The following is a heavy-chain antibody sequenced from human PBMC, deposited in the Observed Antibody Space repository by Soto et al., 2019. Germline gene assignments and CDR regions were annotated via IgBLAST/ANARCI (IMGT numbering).Heavy chain of an antibody. CDR2: FFYTGST. J-gene: IGHJ3*02. V-gene: IGHV4-39*01. Sequence: QLQLQESGPGLVKPSETLSLICTLSGGSSITSSYYWDWARQPPGKGLEWIGTFFYTGSTFYNPFPKSRVTLSIDTSKNDFSLKLISVTAADTAVYYCARHSIATCSGDSCSPRSFDIWGQGTLVTVS. CDR3: ARHSIATCSGDSCSPRSFDI. D-gene: IGHD2-15*01. CDR1: GGSSITSSYY.